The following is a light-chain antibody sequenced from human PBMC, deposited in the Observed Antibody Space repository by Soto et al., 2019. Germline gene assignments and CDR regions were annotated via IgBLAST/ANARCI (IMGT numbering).Light chain of an antibody. CDR3: LQDYHIPPWT. Sequence: AIQMTQSPSSLSASVGDRVTITCRARQGISNDLGWYQQKPGQVPKLLIYATSNLQSGVPSRFSGSGSGTDFTLTISNLQPEDFATYYCLQDYHIPPWTFGQGTKVEIK. J-gene: IGKJ1*01. V-gene: IGKV1-6*01. CDR1: QGISND. CDR2: ATS.